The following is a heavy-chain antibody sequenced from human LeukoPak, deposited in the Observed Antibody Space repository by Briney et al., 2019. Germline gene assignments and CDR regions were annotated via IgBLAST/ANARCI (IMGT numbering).Heavy chain of an antibody. J-gene: IGHJ4*02. CDR2: INPSGGST. Sequence: GASVKVSCKASGYTFTSYYMHWVRQAPGQGLEWMGTINPSGGSTSYAQKFQGRVTMTRGTSIGTAYMELSRLRSDDTAVYYCARDWGTIGRFGELNYWGQGTLVTVSS. CDR3: ARDWGTIGRFGELNY. V-gene: IGHV1-46*01. D-gene: IGHD3-10*01. CDR1: GYTFTSYY.